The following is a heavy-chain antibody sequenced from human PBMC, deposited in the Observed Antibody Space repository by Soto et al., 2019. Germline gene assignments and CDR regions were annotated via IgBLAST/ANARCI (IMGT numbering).Heavy chain of an antibody. CDR2: IYPGDSDT. Sequence: PGESLKISCKGSGYIFTSYWIGWVRQMPGKGLEWMGIIYPGDSDTRYSPSFQGQVTISADKSISTAYLQWSSLTASDTAMYYCARSIGAAGTLWDVWGQGTTVTVSS. D-gene: IGHD6-13*01. V-gene: IGHV5-51*01. CDR3: ARSIGAAGTLWDV. CDR1: GYIFTSYW. J-gene: IGHJ6*02.